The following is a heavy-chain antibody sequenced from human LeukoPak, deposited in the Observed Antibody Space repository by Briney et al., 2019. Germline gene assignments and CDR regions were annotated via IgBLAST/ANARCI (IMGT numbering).Heavy chain of an antibody. V-gene: IGHV3-21*01. CDR2: ISSSSTYI. J-gene: IGHJ4*02. CDR1: GFTFSGYA. CDR3: ARLLGQGDGYKAFDY. D-gene: IGHD5-24*01. Sequence: GAYLGLSGASSGFTFSGYALNWVRQAPGKGVEWVSYISSSSTYIYYAYSVYGQCTISRDSAKNSLYLQMNSLRPEDTAVYYCARLLGQGDGYKAFDYWGQGTVVTVSS.